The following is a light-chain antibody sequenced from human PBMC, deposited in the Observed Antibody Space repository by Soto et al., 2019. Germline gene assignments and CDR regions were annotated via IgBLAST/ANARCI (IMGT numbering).Light chain of an antibody. CDR2: GAS. CDR1: QSVSSSY. V-gene: IGKV3-20*01. J-gene: IGKJ2*01. CDR3: QQYGSSPMYT. Sequence: EIVLTQSPGTLSLSPGERATLSCRASQSVSSSYLSWFQQKPGQAPRRLIYGASTRATGIPDRFSGSGSGTDFTLTLNRLEPEDSAVYYCQQYGSSPMYTFGQGTKLEIK.